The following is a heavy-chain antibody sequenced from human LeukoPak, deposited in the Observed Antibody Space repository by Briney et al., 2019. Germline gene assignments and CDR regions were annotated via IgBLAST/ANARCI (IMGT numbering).Heavy chain of an antibody. V-gene: IGHV3-33*06. CDR2: IWYDGSNK. CDR3: AKTRPLDSSSWSHGDY. D-gene: IGHD6-13*01. J-gene: IGHJ4*02. Sequence: GGSLRLSCAASGFTFSSYGMHWVRQAPGKGLEWVAVIWYDGSNKYYADSVKGRLTISRDNSKNTLYLQMNSLRAEDTAVYYCAKTRPLDSSSWSHGDYWGQGTLVTVSS. CDR1: GFTFSSYG.